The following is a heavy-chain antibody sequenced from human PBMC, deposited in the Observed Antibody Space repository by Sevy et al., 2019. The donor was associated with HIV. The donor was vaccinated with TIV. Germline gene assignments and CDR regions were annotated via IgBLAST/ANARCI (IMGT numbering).Heavy chain of an antibody. CDR3: ARVGGGRGGVAVAGKDERAVFDI. D-gene: IGHD6-19*01. CDR1: GYTFTSYG. Sequence: ASVKVSCKASGYTFTSYGISWVRQAPGQGLEWMGWISAYNGNTNYAQKLQGRVTMTTDTSTSTAYMELRSLRSDDTAVYYGARVGGGRGGVAVAGKDERAVFDIWGQGTMVTVSS. V-gene: IGHV1-18*01. CDR2: ISAYNGNT. J-gene: IGHJ3*02.